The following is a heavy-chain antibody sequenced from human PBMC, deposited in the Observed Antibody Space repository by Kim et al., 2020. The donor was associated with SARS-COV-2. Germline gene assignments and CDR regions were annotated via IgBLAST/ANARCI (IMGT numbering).Heavy chain of an antibody. CDR2: ISYDGSNK. Sequence: GGSLRLSCAASGFTFSSYAMHWVRQAPGKGLEWVAVISYDGSNKYYADSMKGRFTISRDNSKNTLYLQMNSLRAEDMAVYYCARVPFRSSSGWYDHRVQGWFYPGGQGTLLTVSS. J-gene: IGHJ5*02. D-gene: IGHD6-19*01. V-gene: IGHV3-30*04. CDR3: ARVPFRSSSGWYDHRVQGWFYP. CDR1: GFTFSSYA.